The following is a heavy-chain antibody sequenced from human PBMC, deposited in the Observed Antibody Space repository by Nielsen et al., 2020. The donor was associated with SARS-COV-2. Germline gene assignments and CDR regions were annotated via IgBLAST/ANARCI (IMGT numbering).Heavy chain of an antibody. CDR1: GYTFTGYY. CDR2: FNPGSGGT. Sequence: ASVKVSCKASGYTFTGYYMHWVRQAPGQGLERMGWFNPGSGGTKYAQKFQGRVTTTRDMSVNTAYMELSGLTSDDTAVYYCARGAQQWLADYWGQGTLVTVSS. CDR3: ARGAQQWLADY. D-gene: IGHD6-19*01. J-gene: IGHJ4*02. V-gene: IGHV1-2*02.